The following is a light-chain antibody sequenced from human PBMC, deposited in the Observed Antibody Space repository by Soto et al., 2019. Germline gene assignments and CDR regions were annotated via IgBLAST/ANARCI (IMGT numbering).Light chain of an antibody. CDR1: QSVSRY. CDR3: QQRSNWPPLT. Sequence: EIVLTQSPATLSLSPGERATLSCRASQSVSRYFAWYQQKPGKAPRLLIYDASNRATGIPARFSGSGSGTALTLTISSLEPEDFAVYYCQQRSNWPPLTFGGGTKVEIK. J-gene: IGKJ4*01. CDR2: DAS. V-gene: IGKV3-11*01.